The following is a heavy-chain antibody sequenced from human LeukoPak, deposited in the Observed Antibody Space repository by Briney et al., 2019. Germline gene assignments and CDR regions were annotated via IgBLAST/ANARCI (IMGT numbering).Heavy chain of an antibody. J-gene: IGHJ4*02. V-gene: IGHV3-33*01. Sequence: PGRSLRLSCAASGFTFSSYGMHWVRQAPGKGLEWVAVIWYDGINKYYAGSVKGRFTISRDNSKNTLYLQMNGLRAEDTAVYYCARGMVGATYFDYWGQGTLVTVSS. CDR2: IWYDGINK. D-gene: IGHD1-26*01. CDR3: ARGMVGATYFDY. CDR1: GFTFSSYG.